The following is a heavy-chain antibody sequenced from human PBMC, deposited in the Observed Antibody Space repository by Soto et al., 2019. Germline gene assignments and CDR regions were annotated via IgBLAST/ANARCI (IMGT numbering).Heavy chain of an antibody. CDR1: GGSISSGGYY. CDR3: ASRVVVVAATPTYPGWAFDI. V-gene: IGHV4-31*03. J-gene: IGHJ3*02. CDR2: IYYSGST. D-gene: IGHD2-15*01. Sequence: NPSETLSLTCTVSGGSISSGGYYWSWIRQHPGKGLEWIGYIYYSGSTYYNPSLKSRVTISVDTSKNQFSLKLSSVTAADTAVYYCASRVVVVAATPTYPGWAFDIWGQGTMVTVSS.